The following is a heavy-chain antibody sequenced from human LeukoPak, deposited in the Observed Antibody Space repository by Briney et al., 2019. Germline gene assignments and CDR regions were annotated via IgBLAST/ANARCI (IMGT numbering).Heavy chain of an antibody. V-gene: IGHV4-59*08. CDR2: IYYSGST. Sequence: SETLSLTCTVSGGSISSYYWNWIRQPPGKGLEWIGYIYYSGSTYYNPSLKSRVTISVDTSKNQFSLKLSSVTAADTAVYYCARGYSSGWYTPEYFQHWGQGTLVTVSS. J-gene: IGHJ1*01. CDR3: ARGYSSGWYTPEYFQH. CDR1: GGSISSYY. D-gene: IGHD6-19*01.